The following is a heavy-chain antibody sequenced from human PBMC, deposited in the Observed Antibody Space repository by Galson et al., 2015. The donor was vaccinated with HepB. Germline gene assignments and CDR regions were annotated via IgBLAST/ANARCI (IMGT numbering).Heavy chain of an antibody. V-gene: IGHV3-30*02. D-gene: IGHD2-2*01. Sequence: SLRLSCAASGFTFSSYGMHWVRQAPGKGLEWVAFIRYDGSNKYYADSVKGRFTISRDNSKNTLYLQMNSLRAEDTAVYYCAKDPWGSHIVVVPASYYYYGMDVWGQGTTVTVSS. CDR2: IRYDGSNK. J-gene: IGHJ6*02. CDR3: AKDPWGSHIVVVPASYYYYGMDV. CDR1: GFTFSSYG.